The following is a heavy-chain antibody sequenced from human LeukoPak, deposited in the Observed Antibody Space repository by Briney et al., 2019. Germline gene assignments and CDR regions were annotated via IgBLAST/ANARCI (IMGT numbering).Heavy chain of an antibody. CDR3: ARDVERTGETYYYGSGNPRG. J-gene: IGHJ4*02. CDR1: GFTFSSYS. Sequence: PGGSLRLSCAASGFTFSSYSMIWVRQAPGKGLEWVSYISTGSSTIYYADSVKGRFTISRDNAKNSLYLQMNSLRDEDTAVYYCARDVERTGETYYYGSGNPRGWGQGTLVTVSS. V-gene: IGHV3-48*02. CDR2: ISTGSSTI. D-gene: IGHD3-10*01.